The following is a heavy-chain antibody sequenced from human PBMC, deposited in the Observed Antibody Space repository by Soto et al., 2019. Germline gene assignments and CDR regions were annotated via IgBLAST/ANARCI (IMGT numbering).Heavy chain of an antibody. CDR2: ISSSGSTI. J-gene: IGHJ4*02. D-gene: IGHD3-22*01. CDR3: ARAGPYYYDSSGYYPDY. V-gene: IGHV3-48*03. Sequence: GGSLRLSCAASGFTFSSYEMNWVRQAPGKGLEWVSYISSSGSTIYYADSVKGRFTISRDNAKNSLYLQMNSLRAEDTAVYYCARAGPYYYDSSGYYPDYWGQGTLVTVSS. CDR1: GFTFSSYE.